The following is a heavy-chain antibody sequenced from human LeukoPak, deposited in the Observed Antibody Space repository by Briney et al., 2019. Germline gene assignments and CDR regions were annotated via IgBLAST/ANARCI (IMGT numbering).Heavy chain of an antibody. CDR3: AKDHTAFSEYYFDY. CDR2: ISYDGSNK. D-gene: IGHD2/OR15-2a*01. V-gene: IGHV3-30*18. Sequence: GGSLRLSCAASGFTFSSYGMHWVRQAPGKGLEWVAVISYDGSNKYYADSVKGRFTISRDNSKNTLYLQMNSLRAEDTAVYYCAKDHTAFSEYYFDYWGQGTLVTVSS. CDR1: GFTFSSYG. J-gene: IGHJ4*02.